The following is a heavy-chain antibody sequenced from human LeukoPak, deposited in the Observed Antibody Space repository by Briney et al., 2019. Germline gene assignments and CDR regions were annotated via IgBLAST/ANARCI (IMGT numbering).Heavy chain of an antibody. V-gene: IGHV4-59*01. J-gene: IGHJ4*02. CDR2: IYYSGST. CDR1: GGSISSYY. Sequence: SETLSLTCTVSGGSISSYYWSWIRQPPGKGLEWIRYIYYSGSTNYNPSLKSRVTISVDTSKNQFSLKLSSVTAADTAVYYCARRGWNYGEYYFDYWGQGTLVTVPS. CDR3: ARRGWNYGEYYFDY. D-gene: IGHD1-7*01.